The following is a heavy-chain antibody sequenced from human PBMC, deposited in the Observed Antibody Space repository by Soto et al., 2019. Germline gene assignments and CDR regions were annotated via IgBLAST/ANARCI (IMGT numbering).Heavy chain of an antibody. CDR3: ARGRGVVVVAATNYYFDY. CDR1: GGSVSSSSYY. Sequence: SETLSLTCTVSGGSVSSSSYYWGWIRQPPGKGLEWIGIIYYSGSTNYNPSLKSRVTISVDTSKNQFSLKLSSVTAADTAVYYCARGRGVVVVAATNYYFDYWRQGTLVTSPQ. CDR2: IYYSGST. D-gene: IGHD2-15*01. J-gene: IGHJ4*02. V-gene: IGHV4-39*07.